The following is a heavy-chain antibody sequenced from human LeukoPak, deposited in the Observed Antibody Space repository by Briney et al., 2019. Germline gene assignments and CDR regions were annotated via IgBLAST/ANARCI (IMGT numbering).Heavy chain of an antibody. CDR2: IYPGDSDT. Sequence: GESLKISCKGSGYSFTSYWIGWVRQTPGKGLEWMGIIYPGDSDTRYSPSFQGQVTISADKSISTAYLQWSSLKASDTAMYYCARGGSRYCSSTSCPNWFDPWGQGTLVTVSS. J-gene: IGHJ5*02. D-gene: IGHD2-2*01. CDR3: ARGGSRYCSSTSCPNWFDP. V-gene: IGHV5-51*01. CDR1: GYSFTSYW.